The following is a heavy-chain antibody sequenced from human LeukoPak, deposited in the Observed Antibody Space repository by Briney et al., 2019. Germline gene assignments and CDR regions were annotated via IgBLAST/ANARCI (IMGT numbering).Heavy chain of an antibody. Sequence: ASAKVSCKASGGTFSSYAISWVRQAPGQGLEWMGRVIPILGIANYAQKFQGRVTITADKSTSTAYMELSSLRSEDTAVYYCATKGSGYDDDYYYYGMDVWGQGTTVTVSS. CDR3: ATKGSGYDDDYYYYGMDV. D-gene: IGHD5-12*01. CDR2: VIPILGIA. V-gene: IGHV1-69*04. J-gene: IGHJ6*02. CDR1: GGTFSSYA.